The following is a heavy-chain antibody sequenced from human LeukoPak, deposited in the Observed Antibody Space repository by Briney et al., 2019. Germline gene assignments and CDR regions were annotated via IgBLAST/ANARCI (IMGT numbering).Heavy chain of an antibody. CDR1: GFTFSSYW. Sequence: GGSLRLSCAASGFTFSSYWMHWVRQAPGKGLVWVSRINSDGSSTSYADSVKGRFTISRDNSKNTLYLQMNSLRAEDTAVYYCAKARSRKEYGDSFDYWGQGTLVTVSS. D-gene: IGHD4-17*01. V-gene: IGHV3-74*01. CDR3: AKARSRKEYGDSFDY. J-gene: IGHJ4*02. CDR2: INSDGSST.